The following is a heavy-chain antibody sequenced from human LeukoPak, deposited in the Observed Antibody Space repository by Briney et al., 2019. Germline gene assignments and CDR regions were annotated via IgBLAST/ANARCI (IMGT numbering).Heavy chain of an antibody. V-gene: IGHV1-69*13. D-gene: IGHD1-1*01. CDR3: ASPQEYTPYYYYGMDV. CDR2: IIPIFGIA. Sequence: SVKISCKASGGTFSSYAISWVRQAPGQGLEWMGRIIPIFGIANYAQKFQGRVTITADESTSTAYMELSSLRSEDTAVYYCASPQEYTPYYYYGMDVWGKGTTVTVSS. CDR1: GGTFSSYA. J-gene: IGHJ6*04.